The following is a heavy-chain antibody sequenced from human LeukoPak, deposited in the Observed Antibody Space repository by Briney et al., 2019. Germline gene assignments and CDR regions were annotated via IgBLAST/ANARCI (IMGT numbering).Heavy chain of an antibody. J-gene: IGHJ4*02. CDR2: ISYDGSNK. V-gene: IGHV3-30*18. CDR1: GFTFSSYG. CDR3: AKPPDTAMVPYYFDY. D-gene: IGHD5-18*01. Sequence: GGSLRLSCAASGFTFSSYGMHWVRQAPGKGLEWVAVISYDGSNKYYADSVKGRFTISRDNSKNTLYLQMNSLRAEDMAVYYCAKPPDTAMVPYYFDYWGQGTLVTVSS.